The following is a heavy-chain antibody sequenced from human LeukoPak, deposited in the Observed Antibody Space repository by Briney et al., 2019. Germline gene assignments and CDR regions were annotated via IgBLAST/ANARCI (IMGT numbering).Heavy chain of an antibody. Sequence: SSETLSLTGTVSGGSISSSSYYWGWIRQPPGKGLEWIGSIYYSGSTYYNPSLKSRVTISVDTSKNQFSLKLSSVTAADTAVYYCARVNLGYFDYWGQGTLVTVSS. D-gene: IGHD7-27*01. CDR3: ARVNLGYFDY. CDR2: IYYSGST. V-gene: IGHV4-39*01. CDR1: GGSISSSSYY. J-gene: IGHJ4*02.